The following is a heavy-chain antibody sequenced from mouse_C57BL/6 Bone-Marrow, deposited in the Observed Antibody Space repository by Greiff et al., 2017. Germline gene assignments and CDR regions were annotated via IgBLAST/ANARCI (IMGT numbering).Heavy chain of an antibody. D-gene: IGHD1-1*01. Sequence: LVESGAELARPGASVKLSCKASGYTFTSYGISWVKQRTGQGLEWIGEIYPRSGNTYYNEKFKGKATLTADKSSSTAYMELRSLTSEDSAVYFCARIRPYGPFAYWGQGTLVTVSA. CDR2: IYPRSGNT. CDR3: ARIRPYGPFAY. CDR1: GYTFTSYG. V-gene: IGHV1-81*01. J-gene: IGHJ3*01.